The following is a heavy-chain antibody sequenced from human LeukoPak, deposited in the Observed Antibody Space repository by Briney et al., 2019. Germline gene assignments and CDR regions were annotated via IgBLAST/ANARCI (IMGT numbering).Heavy chain of an antibody. CDR3: ARAGDYDFWSGYYTPVHYGMDV. V-gene: IGHV1-18*01. CDR2: ISAYNGNT. J-gene: IGHJ6*02. CDR1: GYTFTSYG. Sequence: ASVKVSCKASGYTFTSYGISWVRQAPGQGLEWMGWISAYNGNTNYAQKLQGRVTMTTDTSTSTAYMELRSLRSDDTAVYYCARAGDYDFWSGYYTPVHYGMDVWGQGTTVTVFS. D-gene: IGHD3-3*01.